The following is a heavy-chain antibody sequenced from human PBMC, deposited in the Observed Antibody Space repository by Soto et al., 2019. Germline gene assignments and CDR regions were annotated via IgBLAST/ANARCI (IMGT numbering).Heavy chain of an antibody. CDR3: ASRDYSSVYYFDY. Sequence: XSLKVSCEASAGTFSSYAVSWVRQAPGQGLEWMGGIIPIFGTANYAQKFQGRVTITADESTSTAYMELSSLRSEDTAVYYCASRDYSSVYYFDYWGQGTLVTGSS. D-gene: IGHD6-25*01. V-gene: IGHV1-69*13. CDR1: AGTFSSYA. CDR2: IIPIFGTA. J-gene: IGHJ4*02.